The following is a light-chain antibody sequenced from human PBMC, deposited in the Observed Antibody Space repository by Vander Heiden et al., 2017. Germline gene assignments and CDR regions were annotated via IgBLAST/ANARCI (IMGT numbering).Light chain of an antibody. CDR3: QQTDNANPKT. V-gene: IGKV1-39*01. CDR1: QDIDDY. CDR2: TTS. J-gene: IGKJ4*01. Sequence: DIQMTQSPPSLSASVGDRVTITCRASQDIDDYLNWYQQKPVKAPHLLIYTTSNLRSGAPSRFSGSRSGTVFTLTINSLQPVDFAPYYCQQTDNANPKTFGGGTKVDIK.